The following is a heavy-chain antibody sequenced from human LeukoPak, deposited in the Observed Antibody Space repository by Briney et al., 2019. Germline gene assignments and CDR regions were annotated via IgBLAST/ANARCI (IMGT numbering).Heavy chain of an antibody. CDR2: IWYDGSNK. V-gene: IGHV3-33*01. CDR3: ARGGYCSSSVCYSLNAFDI. Sequence: PGGSLRLSCAASGFTFSSYGMHWVRQAPGKGLEWVAVIWYDGSNKYYADSVKGRFTISRDNSKNTLYLQMNSLRAEDTAVYYCARGGYCSSSVCYSLNAFDIWGQGTMFTVSS. CDR1: GFTFSSYG. D-gene: IGHD2-2*01. J-gene: IGHJ3*02.